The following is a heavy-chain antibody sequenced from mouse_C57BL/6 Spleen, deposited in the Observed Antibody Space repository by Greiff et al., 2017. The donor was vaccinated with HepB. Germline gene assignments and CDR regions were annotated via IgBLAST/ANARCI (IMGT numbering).Heavy chain of an antibody. Sequence: EVQLVESGGGLVKPGGSLKLSCAASGFTFSSYAMSWVRQTPEKRLEWVATISDGGSYTYYPDNVKGRFTISRDNAKNNLYLQMSHLKSEDTAMYYCARVYYYGSSYDGYFDYWGQGTTLTVSS. D-gene: IGHD1-1*01. CDR1: GFTFSSYA. CDR2: ISDGGSYT. CDR3: ARVYYYGSSYDGYFDY. J-gene: IGHJ2*01. V-gene: IGHV5-4*01.